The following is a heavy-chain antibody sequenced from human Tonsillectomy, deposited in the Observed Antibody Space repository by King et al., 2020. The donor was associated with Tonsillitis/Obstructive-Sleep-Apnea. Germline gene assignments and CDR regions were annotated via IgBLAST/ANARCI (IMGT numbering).Heavy chain of an antibody. CDR3: TTDGGDYYYYYYMDV. V-gene: IGHV3-15*01. CDR2: IKSKTDGGTT. D-gene: IGHD3-16*01. J-gene: IGHJ6*03. Sequence: QLVQSGGGLVKPGGSLRLSCAASGFTFSNAWMSWVRQAPGKGLEWVGRIKSKTDGGTTDYAAPVNGRFTISRDDSKNTLYLQMNSLKTEDTAVYYCTTDGGDYYYYYYMDVWGKGTTVTVSS. CDR1: GFTFSNAW.